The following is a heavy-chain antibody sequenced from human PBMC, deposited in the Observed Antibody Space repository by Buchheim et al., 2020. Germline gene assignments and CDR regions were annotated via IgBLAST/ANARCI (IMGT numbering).Heavy chain of an antibody. Sequence: QVQLVQSGAEVKKPGASVKVSCKASGYTFNGYYMHWVRQAPGQGLEWMGWINPNSGGTNYAQKFQGWVTMTRETSISTAYMDLSRLRADDTAVYYCARGGRYSSSWYHPDFDYWGQGTL. CDR2: INPNSGGT. D-gene: IGHD6-13*01. J-gene: IGHJ4*02. CDR3: ARGGRYSSSWYHPDFDY. CDR1: GYTFNGYY. V-gene: IGHV1-2*04.